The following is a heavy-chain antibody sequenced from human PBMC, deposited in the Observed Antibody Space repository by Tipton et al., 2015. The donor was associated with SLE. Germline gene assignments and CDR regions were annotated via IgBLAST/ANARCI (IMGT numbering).Heavy chain of an antibody. CDR1: GGSIRSYY. CDR3: ARDKNLNWFDP. J-gene: IGHJ5*02. Sequence: TLSLTCTVSGGSIRSYYWSWIRQPPGKRLEWIGYIDYTRGMKYHPSLESRVTISLDTSKNQFSLKLSSVTAADTAMYYCARDKNLNWFDPWGQGTLITVSS. CDR2: IDYTRGM. V-gene: IGHV4-59*01.